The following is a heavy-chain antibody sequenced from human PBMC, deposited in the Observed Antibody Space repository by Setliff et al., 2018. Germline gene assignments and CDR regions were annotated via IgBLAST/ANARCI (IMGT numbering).Heavy chain of an antibody. CDR1: GYEFNNYG. CDR2: ISSYNDVT. CDR3: AISTLSICSGGSCPNAFDV. D-gene: IGHD2-15*01. J-gene: IGHJ3*01. V-gene: IGHV1-18*01. Sequence: ASVKVSCKASGYEFNNYGIAWVRQAPGQGLEWMGWISSYNDVTSYAQRFQGRVTLTTDTSTSAAYMELRTLRSDDTAVYYCAISTLSICSGGSCPNAFDVWGQGTMVTVSS.